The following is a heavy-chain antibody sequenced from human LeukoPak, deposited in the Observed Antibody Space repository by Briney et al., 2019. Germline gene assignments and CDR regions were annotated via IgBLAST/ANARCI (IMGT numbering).Heavy chain of an antibody. J-gene: IGHJ2*01. CDR3: AKVAPDDYDFWSGYYSTGWYFDL. Sequence: GGSLRLSCAASGFTFSSYGMHWVRQAAGKGLKWVAFIRSDGSNKYYADSVKGRFTISRENSKNTLYLKLKSLRAEDTAVYYCAKVAPDDYDFWSGYYSTGWYFDLWGRGTLVTVSS. D-gene: IGHD3-3*01. CDR2: IRSDGSNK. V-gene: IGHV3-30*02. CDR1: GFTFSSYG.